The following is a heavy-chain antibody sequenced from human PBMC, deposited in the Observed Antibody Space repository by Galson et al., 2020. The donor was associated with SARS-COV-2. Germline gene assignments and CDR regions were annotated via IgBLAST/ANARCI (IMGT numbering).Heavy chain of an antibody. Sequence: ASLKISSAASGPTISNYVMTWVRPAPRTRLEWVSSINTAGDKTYYADSVRGRFTVSSDNSRHMLNLQMNSLRAEDTAVYYGAAAGQLLKQSGIWGVIIGDFWGQGTLVTVSS. CDR1: GPTISNYV. J-gene: IGHJ4*02. V-gene: IGHV3-23*01. D-gene: IGHD3-3*01. CDR3: AAAGQLLKQSGIWGVIIGDF. CDR2: INTAGDKT.